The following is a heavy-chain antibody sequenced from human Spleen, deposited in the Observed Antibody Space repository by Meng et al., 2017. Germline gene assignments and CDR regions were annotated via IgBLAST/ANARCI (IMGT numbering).Heavy chain of an antibody. J-gene: IGHJ4*02. CDR1: GGSISSYY. CDR3: ASCDY. Sequence: ESLKISCTVSGGSISSYYWSWIRQPPGKGLEWIGYIYYSGSTNYNPSPKSRVTISVDTSKNQFSLKLSSVTAADTAVYYCASCDYWGQGTLVTVSS. V-gene: IGHV4-59*01. CDR2: IYYSGST.